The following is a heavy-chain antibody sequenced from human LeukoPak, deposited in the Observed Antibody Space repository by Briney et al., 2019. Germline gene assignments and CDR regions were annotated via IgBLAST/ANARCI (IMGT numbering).Heavy chain of an antibody. D-gene: IGHD2-2*01. CDR1: GQSFSGYY. V-gene: IGHV4-34*01. J-gene: IGHJ3*02. CDR3: ARVWKGYCSSTSCPKANAFDI. Sequence: SETLSPTCAVYGQSFSGYYWSWLRHPPGKGLEGIGEINHSGNTNYNPSLKSRVTISVDTSKNQFSLKLSSVTAADTAVYYCARVWKGYCSSTSCPKANAFDIWGQGTMVTVSS. CDR2: INHSGNT.